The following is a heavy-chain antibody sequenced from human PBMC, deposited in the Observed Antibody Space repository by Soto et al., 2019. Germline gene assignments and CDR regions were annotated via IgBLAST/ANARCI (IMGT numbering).Heavy chain of an antibody. D-gene: IGHD6-13*01. CDR2: IYHSGST. Sequence: PSETLSLTCAVSGGSISSSNWWSWVRQPPGKGLEWIGEIYHSGSTNYNPSLKSRVTISVDKSKNQFSLKLSSVTAADTAVYYCAREVAAARTYYFDYWGQGTLVTVSS. CDR3: AREVAAARTYYFDY. J-gene: IGHJ4*02. V-gene: IGHV4-4*02. CDR1: GGSISSSNW.